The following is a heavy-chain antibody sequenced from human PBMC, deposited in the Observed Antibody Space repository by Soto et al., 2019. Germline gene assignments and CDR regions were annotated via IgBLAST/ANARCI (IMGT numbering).Heavy chain of an antibody. CDR3: ARAGYCSSTSCILGWFDP. V-gene: IGHV4-4*02. CDR1: GGSISSSNW. CDR2: IYHSGST. Sequence: SETLSLTCAVSGGSISSSNWWSWVRQPPGKGLEWIGGIYHSGSTNYNPSLKSRVTISVDKSKNQFSLKLSSVTAADTAVYYCARAGYCSSTSCILGWFDPWGQGTLVTVSS. D-gene: IGHD2-2*01. J-gene: IGHJ5*02.